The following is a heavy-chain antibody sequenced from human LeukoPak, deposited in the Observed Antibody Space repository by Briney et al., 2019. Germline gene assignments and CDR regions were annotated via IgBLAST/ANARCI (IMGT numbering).Heavy chain of an antibody. CDR1: GGSISSGDYY. J-gene: IGHJ6*03. CDR2: IYYSGST. Sequence: PSETLSLTCTVSGGSISSGDYYWSWIRQPPGKGLEWIGYIYYSGSTYYNPSLKSRVTISVDTSKNQFSLKLSSVTAADTAVYYCARAMGDYYYYMDVWGKGTTVTVSS. V-gene: IGHV4-30-4*02. CDR3: ARAMGDYYYYMDV. D-gene: IGHD3-16*01.